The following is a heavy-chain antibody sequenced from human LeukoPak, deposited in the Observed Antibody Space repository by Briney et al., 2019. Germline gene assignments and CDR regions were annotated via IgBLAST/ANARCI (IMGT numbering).Heavy chain of an antibody. V-gene: IGHV3-30-3*01. CDR1: GFTFSSCA. J-gene: IGHJ4*02. CDR3: ARDPSGDYGDYYFDY. CDR2: ISYDGSNK. Sequence: GGSLRLSCAASGFTFSSCAMHWVRQAPGKGLEWVAVISYDGSNKYYADSVKGRFTISRDNSKNTLYLQMNSLRAEDTAVYYCARDPSGDYGDYYFDYWGQGTLVTVSS. D-gene: IGHD4-17*01.